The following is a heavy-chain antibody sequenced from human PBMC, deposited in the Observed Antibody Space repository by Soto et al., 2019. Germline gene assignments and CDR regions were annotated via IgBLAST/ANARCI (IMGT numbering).Heavy chain of an antibody. CDR3: ARSLLGDHYDSDGLDS. Sequence: QVQLVQSGTEVKKPGSSVTVSCKASGGPYSKYSISWVRQAPGQGLEWMGRIIPIFDMTNYAQKFQGRVTITADNSTSTAYMDLSSLRSEDTAVYYCARSLLGDHYDSDGLDSWGQGTLVSVSS. J-gene: IGHJ4*02. CDR1: GGPYSKYS. CDR2: IIPIFDMT. V-gene: IGHV1-69*02. D-gene: IGHD3-22*01.